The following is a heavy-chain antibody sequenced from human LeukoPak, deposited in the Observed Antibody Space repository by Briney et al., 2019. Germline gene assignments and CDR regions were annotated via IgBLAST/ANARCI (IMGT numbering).Heavy chain of an antibody. V-gene: IGHV1-2*02. J-gene: IGHJ6*03. CDR3: ARVGPDSSSWYGYYYYMDV. Sequence: ASVKVSCKASGYTFTGYYMHWVRQPPGQGLEWMGWIKPNSGGTNYAQKFQGRVTMTRDTSISTAYIELSRLRSDDTAVYYCARVGPDSSSWYGYYYYMDVWGKGTTVTISS. CDR2: IKPNSGGT. CDR1: GYTFTGYY. D-gene: IGHD6-13*01.